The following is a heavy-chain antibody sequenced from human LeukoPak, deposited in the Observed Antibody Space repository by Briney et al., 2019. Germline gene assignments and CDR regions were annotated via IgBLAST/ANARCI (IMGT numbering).Heavy chain of an antibody. Sequence: ASVKVSCKASGGTFSSYAISWVRQAPGQGLEWMGGFDPEDGETIYAQKFQGRVTMTEDTSTDTAYMELSSLRSEDTAVYYCATDLAPAGPLQNYWGQGTLVTVSS. CDR1: GGTFSSYA. CDR2: FDPEDGET. V-gene: IGHV1-24*01. J-gene: IGHJ4*02. D-gene: IGHD6-13*01. CDR3: ATDLAPAGPLQNY.